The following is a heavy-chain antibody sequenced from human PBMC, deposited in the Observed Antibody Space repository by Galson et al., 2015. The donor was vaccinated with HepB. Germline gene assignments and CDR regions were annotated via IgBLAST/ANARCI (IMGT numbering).Heavy chain of an antibody. V-gene: IGHV3-30*02. CDR1: GFTFSSYG. Sequence: SLRLSCAASGFTFSSYGMHWVRQAPGKGLEWVAFIRYDGSNKYYADSVKGRFTISRDNSKNTLYVQMNSLRAEDTAVYYCAKGMYYDFWSGYDGYAFDIWGQGTVVTVSS. J-gene: IGHJ3*02. CDR2: IRYDGSNK. D-gene: IGHD3-3*01. CDR3: AKGMYYDFWSGYDGYAFDI.